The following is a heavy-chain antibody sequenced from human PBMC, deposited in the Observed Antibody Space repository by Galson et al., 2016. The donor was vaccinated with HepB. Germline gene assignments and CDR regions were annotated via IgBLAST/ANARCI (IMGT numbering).Heavy chain of an antibody. CDR3: SRVRLAGDYGWYYLEY. D-gene: IGHD4-17*01. CDR2: ISYDGRNK. CDR1: GFIFSCYA. V-gene: IGHV3-30*04. J-gene: IGHJ4*02. Sequence: SLRLSCAASGFIFSCYAMHWVHQAPGKGLEWVAVISYDGRNKKYADSVKGRFTISRDNSKNTVYLQMNNLRAEDTAVYFCSRVRLAGDYGWYYLEYWGQGTLVTVSS.